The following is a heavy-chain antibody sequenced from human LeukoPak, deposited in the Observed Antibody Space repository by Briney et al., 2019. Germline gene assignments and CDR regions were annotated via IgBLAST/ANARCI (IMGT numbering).Heavy chain of an antibody. D-gene: IGHD5-18*01. Sequence: SETLSLICTVSGDSISSYYWSWIRQHPGKGLEWIGYIYYSGSTYYNPSLKSRVTISVDTSKNQFSLKLSSVTAADTAVYYCARDRGYSYGFDYWGQGTLVTVSS. CDR3: ARDRGYSYGFDY. J-gene: IGHJ4*02. CDR1: GDSISSYY. V-gene: IGHV4-59*06. CDR2: IYYSGST.